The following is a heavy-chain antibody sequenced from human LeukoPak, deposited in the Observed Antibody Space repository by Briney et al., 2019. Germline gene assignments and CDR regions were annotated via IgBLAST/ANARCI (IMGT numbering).Heavy chain of an antibody. V-gene: IGHV4-59*01. CDR3: ARETPYGDSYFDY. CDR1: GGSISSYY. CDR2: IYYSGST. D-gene: IGHD4-17*01. J-gene: IGHJ4*02. Sequence: PSETLSLTCTVSGGSISSYYWSWIRQPPGKGLEWIGYIYYSGSTNYNPSLKSRVTISADTSKNQFSLKLSSVTAADTAVYYCARETPYGDSYFDYWGQGTLVTVSS.